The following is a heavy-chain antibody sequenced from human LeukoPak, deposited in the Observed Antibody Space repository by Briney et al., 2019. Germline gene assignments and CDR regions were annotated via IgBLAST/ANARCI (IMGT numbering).Heavy chain of an antibody. Sequence: PSETLSLTCAVSGGSISSSNWWSWIRQPAGKGLEWIGRIYTSGSTNYNPSLKSRVTISVDTSKNQFSLKLSSVTAADTAVYYCAMRERLAAAFDYWGQGTLVTVSS. V-gene: IGHV4-61*02. CDR1: GGSISSSNW. CDR3: AMRERLAAAFDY. D-gene: IGHD6-13*01. CDR2: IYTSGST. J-gene: IGHJ4*02.